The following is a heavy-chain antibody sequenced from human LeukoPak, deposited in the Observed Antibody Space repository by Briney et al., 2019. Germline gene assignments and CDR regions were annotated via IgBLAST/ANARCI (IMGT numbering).Heavy chain of an antibody. V-gene: IGHV4-59*01. Sequence: SETLSLTCTVSGGSISSYYWSWIRQPPGKGVEWIGYIYYSGSTNYNPSLKSRVTISVDTSKNQFSLKLSSVTAADTAVYYCARDSGSYYVENWFDPWGQGTLVTVSS. CDR1: GGSISSYY. CDR3: ARDSGSYYVENWFDP. J-gene: IGHJ5*02. D-gene: IGHD1-26*01. CDR2: IYYSGST.